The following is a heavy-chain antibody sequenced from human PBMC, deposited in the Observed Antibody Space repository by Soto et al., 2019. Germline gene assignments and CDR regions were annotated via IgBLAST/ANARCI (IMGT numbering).Heavy chain of an antibody. D-gene: IGHD6-13*01. CDR1: GFTFDDYT. J-gene: IGHJ6*02. CDR3: AKDQGLQQLDYYYYGMDV. CDR2: ISWDGGST. Sequence: GGSLRLSCAASGFTFDDYTMHWVRQAPGKGLEWVSLISWDGGSTYYADSVKSRFTISRDNSKNSLYLQMNSLRTEDTALYYCAKDQGLQQLDYYYYGMDVWGQGTTVTVSS. V-gene: IGHV3-43*01.